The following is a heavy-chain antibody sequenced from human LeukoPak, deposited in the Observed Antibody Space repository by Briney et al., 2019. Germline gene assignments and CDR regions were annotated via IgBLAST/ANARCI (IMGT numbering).Heavy chain of an antibody. V-gene: IGHV4-30-4*08. CDR1: GGSISSGDYY. J-gene: IGHJ3*02. D-gene: IGHD3-10*01. CDR3: ARHNPGVQDAFDI. Sequence: PSQTLSLTCTVSGGSISSGDYYWSWIRQPPGKGLEWIGYIYYSGSTYYNPSLKSRVTISVDTSKNQFSLKLSSVTAADTAVYYCARHNPGVQDAFDIWGQGTMVTVSS. CDR2: IYYSGST.